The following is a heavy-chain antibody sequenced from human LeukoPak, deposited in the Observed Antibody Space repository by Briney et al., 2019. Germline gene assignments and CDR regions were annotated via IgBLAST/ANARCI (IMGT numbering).Heavy chain of an antibody. J-gene: IGHJ4*02. V-gene: IGHV3-15*01. D-gene: IGHD3-22*01. Sequence: PGGSLRLSCAASGFTFTKAWMTWVRQAPGKGLEWVGRIKTKADGGTADYAAPVKGRFTISRDDSKDTLYLQMNSLKTEDTAVYYCAGPYDGSGHAFDYWGQGTLVTVSS. CDR3: AGPYDGSGHAFDY. CDR1: GFTFTKAW. CDR2: IKTKADGGTA.